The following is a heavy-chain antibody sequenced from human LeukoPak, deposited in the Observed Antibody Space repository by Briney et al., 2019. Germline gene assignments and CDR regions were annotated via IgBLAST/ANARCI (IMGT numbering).Heavy chain of an antibody. D-gene: IGHD1-14*01. CDR2: IYYSGST. V-gene: IGHV4-39*01. J-gene: IGHJ4*02. CDR3: ARTYNTYYFDY. CDR1: GCSMSSSSYY. Sequence: PSETLTLTCTVSGCSMSSSSYYWGWIRQPPGKGLEWIGSIYYSGSTYYNPSLKSRVNTSVDPSKNQFSLKLSSVTAAYTAVYYCARTYNTYYFDYWGQGTLVTVSS.